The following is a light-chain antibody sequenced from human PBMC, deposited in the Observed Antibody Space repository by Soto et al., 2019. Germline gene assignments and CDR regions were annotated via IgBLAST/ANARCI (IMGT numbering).Light chain of an antibody. Sequence: QSALTQPPSASGSPGQSVTIPCTATSSDVGGYDYVSWYQQHPGKAPKLMIYEVTKRPSGVPDRFSGSKSGYTASLTVSELQAEDEADYYCSSYAGIDNYVVFGGGTKLTVL. CDR1: SSDVGGYDY. CDR2: EVT. V-gene: IGLV2-8*01. CDR3: SSYAGIDNYVV. J-gene: IGLJ2*01.